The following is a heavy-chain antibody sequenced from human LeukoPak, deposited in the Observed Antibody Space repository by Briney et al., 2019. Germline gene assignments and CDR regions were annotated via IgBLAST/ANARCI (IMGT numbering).Heavy chain of an antibody. V-gene: IGHV3-23*01. J-gene: IGHJ4*02. CDR2: NSASGSST. D-gene: IGHD6-19*01. Sequence: ANSASGSSTYYPKSVKGRFTISTDNSRSTLYLQMTSLSTEDPAIYYCATVYNNAWYYFDYWGQGTLVTVSS. CDR3: ATVYNNAWYYFDY.